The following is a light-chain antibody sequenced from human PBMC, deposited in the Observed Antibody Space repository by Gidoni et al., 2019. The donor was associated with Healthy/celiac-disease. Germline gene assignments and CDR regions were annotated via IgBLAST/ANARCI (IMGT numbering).Light chain of an antibody. CDR2: GAS. CDR1: QSVSSSY. V-gene: IGKV3-20*01. CDR3: QQYGSSPPWT. Sequence: EIVLTQSSGTLSLSPGERATLSCRDSQSVSSSYLAWYQQKHGQDPRILIYGASSRANGIPDRCSGSGSGTDFTITSSRMEPEDCAVYYCQQYGSSPPWTFGQGTKVEIK. J-gene: IGKJ1*01.